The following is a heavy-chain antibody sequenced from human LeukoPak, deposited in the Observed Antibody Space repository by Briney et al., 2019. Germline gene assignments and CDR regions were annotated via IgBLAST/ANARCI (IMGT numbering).Heavy chain of an antibody. CDR2: IYYSGST. Sequence: SQTLSLTCTVSGGSISSGGYYWSWIRQHPGKGLEWIGYIYYSGSTYYNPSLKSRVTISVDTSKNQFSLKLSSVTAADTAVYYCARDSRDGCNLDYWGQGTLVTVSS. CDR1: GGSISSGGYY. V-gene: IGHV4-31*03. J-gene: IGHJ4*02. CDR3: ARDSRDGCNLDY. D-gene: IGHD5-24*01.